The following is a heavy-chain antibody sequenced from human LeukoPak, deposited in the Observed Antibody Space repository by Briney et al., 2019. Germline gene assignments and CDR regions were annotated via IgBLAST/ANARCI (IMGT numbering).Heavy chain of an antibody. D-gene: IGHD6-13*01. V-gene: IGHV4-34*01. CDR1: GGSFSGYY. J-gene: IGHJ4*02. CDR2: INHSGST. Sequence: PSETLSLTCAVYGGSFSGYYWSWIRQPPGKGLEWIGEINHSGSTNYNPSLKSRVTISVDTSKNQFSLKLSSVTAADTAVYYCARVSRYVSTDAFGYWGQGTLVTVSS. CDR3: ARVSRYVSTDAFGY.